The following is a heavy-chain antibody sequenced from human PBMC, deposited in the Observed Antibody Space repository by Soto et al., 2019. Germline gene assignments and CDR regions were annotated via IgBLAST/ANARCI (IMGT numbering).Heavy chain of an antibody. D-gene: IGHD3-10*01. CDR3: ASAPYYHGSGSYPYYYYGMDV. J-gene: IGHJ6*02. CDR1: GGSISSGGYY. Sequence: PSETLSLTCTVSGGSISSGGYYWSWIRQHPGKGLEWIGYIYYSGSTHYNPSLKSRVTISVDTSKNQFSLKLSSVTAADTAVFYCASAPYYHGSGSYPYYYYGMDVWGQGTTVTVSS. CDR2: IYYSGST. V-gene: IGHV4-31*03.